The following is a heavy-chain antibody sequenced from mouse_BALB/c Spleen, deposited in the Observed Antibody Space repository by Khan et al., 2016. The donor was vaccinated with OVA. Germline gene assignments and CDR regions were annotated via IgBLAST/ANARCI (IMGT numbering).Heavy chain of an antibody. CDR2: ISIYYDNT. Sequence: QVQLQQSGPELVRPGESVKISCKGSGYTFTDYAIHWVKQSHAKSLEWIGVISIYYDNTNYNQKFKGKATMTVDKSSSTAYMELARLTSEDFAIFYGARWGQWLRRGGGNSDYWGQGTTLTVSS. D-gene: IGHD2-2*01. CDR1: GYTFTDYA. V-gene: IGHV1S137*01. J-gene: IGHJ2*01. CDR3: ARWGQWLRRGGGNSDY.